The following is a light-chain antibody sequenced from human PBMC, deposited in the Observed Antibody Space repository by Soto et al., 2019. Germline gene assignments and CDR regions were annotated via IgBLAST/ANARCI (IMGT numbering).Light chain of an antibody. V-gene: IGKV1-8*01. CDR1: QGISSY. Sequence: AIRMTQSPSSFSASTGDRVTITCRASQGISSYLAWYQQKPGKAPKLLIYAASTLQSGVPSRFSGSGSGTDFTLTISCLQSEDFATYYCQQYYSYPVTFGQGTKRESK. CDR3: QQYYSYPVT. CDR2: AAS. J-gene: IGKJ2*01.